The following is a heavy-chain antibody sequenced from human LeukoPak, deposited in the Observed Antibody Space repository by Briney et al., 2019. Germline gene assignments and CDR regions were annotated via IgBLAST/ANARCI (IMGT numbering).Heavy chain of an antibody. J-gene: IGHJ4*02. CDR1: GYTFTGYY. D-gene: IGHD6-19*01. CDR2: INPNSGGT. CDR3: ARVKQWLGGVDY. Sequence: SVKVSCKASGYTFTGYYMHWVRQAPGQGLEWMGRINPNSGGTNYAQKFQGRVTMTRDTSISTAYMELSRLRSDDTAVYYCARVKQWLGGVDYWGQGTLVTVSS. V-gene: IGHV1-2*06.